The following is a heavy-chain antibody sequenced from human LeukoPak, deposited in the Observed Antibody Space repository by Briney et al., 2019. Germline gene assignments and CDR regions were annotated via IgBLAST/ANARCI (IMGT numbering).Heavy chain of an antibody. Sequence: SGPSLVNPTQTLTLTCTFSGFSLSTSGVGGGWIRQPPGKALVWLALHYWDDDKRYSPSLKSRLTITKDTSKNQVVLTMTNMDPVDTATYYCAHSNTQLLFRAFDYWGQGTLVTVSS. CDR2: HYWDDDK. D-gene: IGHD2-2*01. CDR1: GFSLSTSGVG. V-gene: IGHV2-5*02. CDR3: AHSNTQLLFRAFDY. J-gene: IGHJ4*02.